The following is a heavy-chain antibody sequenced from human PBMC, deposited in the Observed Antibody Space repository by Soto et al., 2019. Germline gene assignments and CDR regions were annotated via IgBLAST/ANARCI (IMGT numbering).Heavy chain of an antibody. V-gene: IGHV1-46*01. J-gene: IGHJ4*02. Sequence: ASVKVSCKASGYTFTSYYMHWVRQAPGQGLEWMGIINPNNGNTNYAQKLQGRVTMTTDTSTSTAYMELRSLRSDDTAVYYCARSALGGVIENFDYWGQGTLVTVSS. CDR1: GYTFTSYY. CDR3: ARSALGGVIENFDY. D-gene: IGHD3-16*02. CDR2: INPNNGNT.